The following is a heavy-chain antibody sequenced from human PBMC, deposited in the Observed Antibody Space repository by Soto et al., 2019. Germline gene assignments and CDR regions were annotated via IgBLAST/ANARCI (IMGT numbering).Heavy chain of an antibody. CDR3: ARAHYGDYDQYFQH. D-gene: IGHD4-17*01. Sequence: EVQLVESGGGLVQPGGSLRLSCAASGFTFSSYWMHWVRQAPGEGLVWVSRINSDGSSTSYADSVKGRFTFSRDNAKNSLYLQITSLRPEDTAVYYCARAHYGDYDQYFQHWGQGTLVTVSS. CDR1: GFTFSSYW. J-gene: IGHJ1*01. CDR2: INSDGSST. V-gene: IGHV3-74*01.